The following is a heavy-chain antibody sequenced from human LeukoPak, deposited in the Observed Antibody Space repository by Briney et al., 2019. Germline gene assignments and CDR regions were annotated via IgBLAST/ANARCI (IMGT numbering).Heavy chain of an antibody. CDR2: IYYSGST. J-gene: IGHJ6*03. Sequence: SETLSLTCTVSGGSISSYYWSWIRQPPGKGLEWIGYIYYSGSTNYNPSLKSRVTISVDTSKNQFSLKLSSVTAADTAVYYCAGTVSSGWTSYYMDVWGKGTTVTVSS. V-gene: IGHV4-59*01. D-gene: IGHD6-19*01. CDR3: AGTVSSGWTSYYMDV. CDR1: GGSISSYY.